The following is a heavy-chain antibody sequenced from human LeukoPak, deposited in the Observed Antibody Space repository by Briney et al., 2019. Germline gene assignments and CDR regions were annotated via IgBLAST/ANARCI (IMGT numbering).Heavy chain of an antibody. V-gene: IGHV3-74*01. CDR1: RFTFSNFW. Sequence: PGGSLRLSCVESRFTFSNFWMHWVRQAPGKGLVWVSRIRPDGSTTNYADSVKGRFTISRDNAKNTLYLQMNSLRAEDTAVYYCIRDWRNLAFDHWGHGTLVTVSS. CDR2: IRPDGSTT. D-gene: IGHD3-3*01. J-gene: IGHJ4*01. CDR3: IRDWRNLAFDH.